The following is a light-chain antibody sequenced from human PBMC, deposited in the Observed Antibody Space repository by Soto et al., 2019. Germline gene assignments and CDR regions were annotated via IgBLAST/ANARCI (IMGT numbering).Light chain of an antibody. J-gene: IGKJ1*01. V-gene: IGKV3-15*01. CDR1: QSVSSI. Sequence: ELVMTQSPATLSLSPGDSATLSCRASQSVSSILAWYQQKNGQAHKPLIYGAYTRAPGISATFSGSGSGTEFTLTISSLQSEDFAVYYCQEYIQWPPGMCGPGTKVDIK. CDR3: QEYIQWPPGM. CDR2: GAY.